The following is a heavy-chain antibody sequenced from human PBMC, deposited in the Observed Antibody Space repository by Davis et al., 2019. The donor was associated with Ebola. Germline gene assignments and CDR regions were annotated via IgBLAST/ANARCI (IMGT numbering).Heavy chain of an antibody. Sequence: GESLNISCAASGFIFSSYVMSWVRQAPGKGLEWVSSISVRSITYHADSVKGRFTISRDNSKNTLYLQMNSLRAEDTAVYYCAKVHPPTTVTTGWFDPWGQGTLVTVSS. CDR2: ISVRSIT. J-gene: IGHJ5*02. D-gene: IGHD4-17*01. V-gene: IGHV3-23*01. CDR1: GFIFSSYV. CDR3: AKVHPPTTVTTGWFDP.